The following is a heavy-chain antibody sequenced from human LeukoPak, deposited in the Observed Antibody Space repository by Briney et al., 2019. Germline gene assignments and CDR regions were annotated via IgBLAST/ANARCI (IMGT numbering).Heavy chain of an antibody. Sequence: GGSLRLSCAASGFTFSSYAMSWVRQAPGKGLEWISAISASGGSTYYSDSVKGRFTFSRDNSKNTLYLQMNSLRAEDTAVYYCAKHSQIRSSSWLNDEFDCWGQGTLVTVSS. CDR1: GFTFSSYA. CDR2: ISASGGST. D-gene: IGHD6-13*01. J-gene: IGHJ4*02. V-gene: IGHV3-23*01. CDR3: AKHSQIRSSSWLNDEFDC.